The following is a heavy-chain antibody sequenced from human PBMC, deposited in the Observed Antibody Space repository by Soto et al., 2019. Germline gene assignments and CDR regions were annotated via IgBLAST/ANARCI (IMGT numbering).Heavy chain of an antibody. CDR3: AFHTSDWAVDYYSGMAV. CDR1: GGTFSSYA. V-gene: IGHV1-69*13. J-gene: IGHJ6*04. D-gene: IGHD6-19*01. CDR2: IIPIFGTA. Sequence: SVKGACKASGGTFSSYAISWVRQAPGQGLEWMGEIIPIFGTANYAQKFQGRVTITADESTSTAYMEQSSLRSENTAVYYCAFHTSDWAVDYYSGMAVWGKGTTVTVSS.